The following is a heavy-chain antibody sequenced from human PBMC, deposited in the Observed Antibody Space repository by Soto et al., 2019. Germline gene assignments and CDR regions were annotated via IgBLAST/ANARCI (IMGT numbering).Heavy chain of an antibody. J-gene: IGHJ4*02. D-gene: IGHD1-1*01. CDR3: TTDGVQYLVSGLYYFHY. Sequence: QVQLVESGGGVVQPGTSLRLSCAASGFSLNSYAMHWVRQVPGKGLEWVAFISYNGKNKYYGDSVKGRFTISRDDSKNTLYLQLSSLRGADTAVYYCTTDGVQYLVSGLYYFHYWVQGTLVTVSA. CDR1: GFSLNSYA. V-gene: IGHV3-30*15. CDR2: ISYNGKNK.